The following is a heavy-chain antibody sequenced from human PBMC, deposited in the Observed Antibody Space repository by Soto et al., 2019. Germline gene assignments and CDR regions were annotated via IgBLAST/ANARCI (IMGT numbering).Heavy chain of an antibody. Sequence: ASVKVSCKASGYTFTSFDISWLRQATGQGLEWMGWMAPFSGNTGSAQKFQGRISLTRNTSINTAYMELTGLTSDDTAMYYCARGLCTGGTCYGLTFDLWGQGTVVPSPQ. V-gene: IGHV1-8*01. D-gene: IGHD2-15*01. CDR3: ARGLCTGGTCYGLTFDL. CDR1: GYTFTSFD. CDR2: MAPFSGNT. J-gene: IGHJ3*01.